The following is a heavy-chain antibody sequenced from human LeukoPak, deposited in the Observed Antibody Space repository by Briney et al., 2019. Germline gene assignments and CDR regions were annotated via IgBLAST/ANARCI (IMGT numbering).Heavy chain of an antibody. J-gene: IGHJ6*02. V-gene: IGHV4-59*01. CDR2: IDYSGIT. CDR3: ARERAGYFGWLSLHNYYYGMDV. D-gene: IGHD3-9*01. Sequence: SVSLSLTCTVSGGSISSYYWSWIPQPPGKGREWIGYIDYSGITNYNPSLNSRVTISVDTSKNQFSLKLSSVSAADTAVYYCARERAGYFGWLSLHNYYYGMDVWGQGTTVTVYS. CDR1: GGSISSYY.